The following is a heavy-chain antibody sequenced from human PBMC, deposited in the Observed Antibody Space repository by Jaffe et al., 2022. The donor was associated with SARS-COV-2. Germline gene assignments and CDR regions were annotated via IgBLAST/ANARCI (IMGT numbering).Heavy chain of an antibody. CDR2: INSDGSSI. Sequence: EVQLVESGGGLVQPGGSLRLSCAASGFSFSSYWMHWVRQAPGKGLVWVSRINSDGSSIANADSVRGRFSISRDNAKNTLYLQMNSLRADDTAVYYCARDYYGSGRTYYYYYMDVWGKGTTVTVSS. CDR1: GFSFSSYW. CDR3: ARDYYGSGRTYYYYYMDV. D-gene: IGHD3-10*01. V-gene: IGHV3-74*01. J-gene: IGHJ6*03.